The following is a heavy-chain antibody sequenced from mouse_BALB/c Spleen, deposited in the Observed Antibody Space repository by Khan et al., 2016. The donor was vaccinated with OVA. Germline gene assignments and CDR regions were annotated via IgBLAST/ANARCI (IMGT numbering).Heavy chain of an antibody. CDR2: IYPGDDST. CDR1: GYTFTNYD. CDR3: ARDGLRGVAMDY. Sequence: VQLQESGPELVKPGDLVKISCKASGYTFTNYDINWVKQRPGQGLEWIGWIYPGDDSTKYNEKFKGKATLTADKSSSTAYMQLSSLTSEHSAVYFCARDGLRGVAMDYWGQGTSVTVSS. D-gene: IGHD2-4*01. J-gene: IGHJ4*01. V-gene: IGHV1S56*01.